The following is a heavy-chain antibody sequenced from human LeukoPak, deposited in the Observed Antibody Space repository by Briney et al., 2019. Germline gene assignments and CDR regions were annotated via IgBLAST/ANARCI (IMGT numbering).Heavy chain of an antibody. Sequence: GGSLRLSCAASGFTFSSYAMSWVRQAPGKGLEWVSAISGSGGYTYYADSVKGRFTISRDNAKNSLYLQMNSLRAEDTAVYYCASDLVTRIDYWGQGTLVTVSS. D-gene: IGHD1-14*01. CDR1: GFTFSSYA. CDR3: ASDLVTRIDY. V-gene: IGHV3-23*01. J-gene: IGHJ4*02. CDR2: ISGSGGYT.